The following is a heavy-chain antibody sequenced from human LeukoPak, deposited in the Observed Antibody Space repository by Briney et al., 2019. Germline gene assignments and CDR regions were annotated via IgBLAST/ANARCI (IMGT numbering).Heavy chain of an antibody. J-gene: IGHJ3*02. Sequence: GRSLRLSCAASGFTFDDYAMHWVRQAPGKGLEWVSGISWSSGSIGYADSVKGRFTISRDNAKNSLYLQMNSLRAEDTAVYYCARLPTYGDYGNHAFDIWGQGTMVTVSS. CDR2: ISWSSGSI. D-gene: IGHD4-17*01. V-gene: IGHV3-9*01. CDR3: ARLPTYGDYGNHAFDI. CDR1: GFTFDDYA.